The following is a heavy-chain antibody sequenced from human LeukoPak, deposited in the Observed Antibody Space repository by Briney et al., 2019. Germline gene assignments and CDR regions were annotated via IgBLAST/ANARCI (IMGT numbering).Heavy chain of an antibody. CDR2: IRSKAYGGTT. CDR3: TRIRGYSGYDSFFDY. CDR1: GFTFGDYA. V-gene: IGHV3-49*04. Sequence: GGSLRLSCTASGFTFGDYAMSWVRQAPGKGLEWVGFIRSKAYGGTTEYAASVRGRFTISRDDSKSIAYLQMNSLKTEDTAVYYCTRIRGYSGYDSFFDYWGQGTLVTVSS. J-gene: IGHJ4*02. D-gene: IGHD5-12*01.